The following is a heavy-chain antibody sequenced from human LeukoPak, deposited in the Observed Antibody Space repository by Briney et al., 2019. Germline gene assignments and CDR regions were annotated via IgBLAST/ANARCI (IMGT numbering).Heavy chain of an antibody. V-gene: IGHV1-2*02. CDR3: ARVNQGEWFDP. D-gene: IGHD3-10*01. CDR1: GYTFTAYY. Sequence: GASVKVSCKASGYTFTAYYIHWVRQAPGQGLEWMGWINPNGGDTYYLQKFRGRVTMTRASSISTAYMEVTSLTSDDTAMYYCARVNQGEWFDPWGQGTLVTVSS. J-gene: IGHJ5*02. CDR2: INPNGGDT.